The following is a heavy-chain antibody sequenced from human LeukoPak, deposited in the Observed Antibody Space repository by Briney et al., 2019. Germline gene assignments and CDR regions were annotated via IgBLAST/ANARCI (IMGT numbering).Heavy chain of an antibody. V-gene: IGHV4-38-2*02. CDR1: GYSISSGYY. D-gene: IGHD3-10*01. Sequence: SETLSLTCTVSGYSISSGYYWGWIRQPPGKGLEWIGSIYHSGSTYYNPSLKSRVTISVDTSKSQFSLKLSSVTAADTAVYYCARLVWFGGGLDYWGQGTLVTVSS. J-gene: IGHJ4*02. CDR3: ARLVWFGGGLDY. CDR2: IYHSGST.